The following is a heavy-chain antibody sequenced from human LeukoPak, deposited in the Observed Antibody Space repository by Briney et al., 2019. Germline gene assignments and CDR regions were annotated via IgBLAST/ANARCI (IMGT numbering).Heavy chain of an antibody. D-gene: IGHD3-10*01. Sequence: GGSLRLSCAASGLTFSSYEMNWVRQAPGKGLEWISYISSSNTIYYADSVKGRFTISRDNANNSLYLQMNSLRAEDTAVYYCARDHYYGSGSFDYRGQGTLVTVSS. V-gene: IGHV3-48*03. CDR1: GLTFSSYE. CDR3: ARDHYYGSGSFDY. CDR2: ISSSNTI. J-gene: IGHJ4*02.